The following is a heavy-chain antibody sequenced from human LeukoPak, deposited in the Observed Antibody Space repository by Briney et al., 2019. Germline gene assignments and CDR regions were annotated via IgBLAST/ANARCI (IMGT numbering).Heavy chain of an antibody. V-gene: IGHV1-18*01. CDR1: GYTFTSYG. Sequence: ASVKVSCKASGYTFTSYGISWVRQAPGQGLEWMGWISAYNGNANYAQKLQGRVTMTTDTSTSTAYMELRSLRSDDTAVYYCARDGGKYSSSSPQVRPPTPQYGMDVWGQGTTVTVSS. J-gene: IGHJ6*02. CDR2: ISAYNGNA. CDR3: ARDGGKYSSSSPQVRPPTPQYGMDV. D-gene: IGHD6-6*01.